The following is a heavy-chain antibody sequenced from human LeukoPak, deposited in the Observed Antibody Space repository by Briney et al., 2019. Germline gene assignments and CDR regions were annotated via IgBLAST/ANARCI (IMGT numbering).Heavy chain of an antibody. J-gene: IGHJ6*02. Sequence: SETLSLTCTVSGGSISSGDYYWSWIRQPPGKGLEWIGYIYYSGSTYYNPSLKSRVTISVDTSKNQFSLKLSSVTAADTAVYYCASVDSSYYYGMDVWGQGTTVTVSS. CDR2: IYYSGST. CDR3: ASVDSSYYYGMDV. V-gene: IGHV4-30-4*01. CDR1: GGSISSGDYY. D-gene: IGHD5-18*01.